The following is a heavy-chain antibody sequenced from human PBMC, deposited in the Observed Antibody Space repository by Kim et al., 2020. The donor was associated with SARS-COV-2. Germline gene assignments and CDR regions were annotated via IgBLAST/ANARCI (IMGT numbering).Heavy chain of an antibody. Sequence: GRFNISRDNSKNTMYLQMNSLRDEDTAVYYCASDPAFGLPIAAAGTEAFDIWGQGTMVTVSS. V-gene: IGHV3-30*07. D-gene: IGHD6-13*01. J-gene: IGHJ3*02. CDR3: ASDPAFGLPIAAAGTEAFDI.